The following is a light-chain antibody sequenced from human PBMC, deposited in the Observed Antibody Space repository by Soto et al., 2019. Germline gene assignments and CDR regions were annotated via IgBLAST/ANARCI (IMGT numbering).Light chain of an antibody. CDR2: AVT. CDR1: GSDVGGYNY. V-gene: IGLV2-14*03. J-gene: IGLJ1*01. Sequence: QSVLTQPASVSGSPGQSITISCTGTGSDVGGYNYVSWYQHHPGKAPKLMIYAVTERPSGVSNRFSGSKSGNTASLTISGLQPEDEADYYCNSYTSSSTLVFGTGTKVTV. CDR3: NSYTSSSTLV.